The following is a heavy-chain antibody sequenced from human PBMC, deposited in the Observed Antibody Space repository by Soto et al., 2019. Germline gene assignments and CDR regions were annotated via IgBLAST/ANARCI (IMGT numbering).Heavy chain of an antibody. CDR2: IIPILGIA. CDR3: AIDRGRDGSGEVY. V-gene: IGHV1-69*02. Sequence: QVQLVQSGAEVKKPGSSVKVSCKASGGTFSSYTISWVRQAPGQGLEWMGRIIPILGIANYAQKYQGRVTITADNYTRTPYMALSSLSSEDTAVYYCAIDRGRDGSGEVYWGQGTLVTVSS. J-gene: IGHJ4*02. CDR1: GGTFSSYT. D-gene: IGHD3-10*01.